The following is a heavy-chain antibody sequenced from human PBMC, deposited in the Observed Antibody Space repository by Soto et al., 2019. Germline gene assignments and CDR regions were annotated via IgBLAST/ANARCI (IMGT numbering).Heavy chain of an antibody. CDR2: IWYDGSNK. D-gene: IGHD3-10*01. V-gene: IGHV3-33*01. J-gene: IGHJ4*02. Sequence: QVQLVESGGGVVQRGRSLRLSCAASGFTFSSYGMHWVRQAPGKGLEWVAVIWYDGSNKYYADSVKGRFTISRDNSKNTLYLQMNSLRAEDTAVYYCASGSNYGSGSYYDYWGQGTLVTVSS. CDR3: ASGSNYGSGSYYDY. CDR1: GFTFSSYG.